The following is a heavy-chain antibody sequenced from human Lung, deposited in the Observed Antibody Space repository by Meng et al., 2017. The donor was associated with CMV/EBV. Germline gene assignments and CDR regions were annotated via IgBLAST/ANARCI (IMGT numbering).Heavy chain of an antibody. CDR1: GGTFSSYA. CDR3: ARDDRNYDFWSGYSNLGYFDY. V-gene: IGHV1-69*10. Sequence: SVKVSXXASGGTFSSYAISWVRQAPGQGLEWMGGIIPILGIANYAQKFQGRVTITADKSTSTAYMELSSLRSEDTAVYYCARDDRNYDFWSGYSNLGYFDYWGQRTLVTVSS. CDR2: IIPILGIA. D-gene: IGHD3-3*01. J-gene: IGHJ4*03.